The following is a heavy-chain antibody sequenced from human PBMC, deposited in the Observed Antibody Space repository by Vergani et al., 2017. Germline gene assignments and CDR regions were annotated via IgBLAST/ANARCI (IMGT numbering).Heavy chain of an antibody. J-gene: IGHJ2*01. D-gene: IGHD3-22*01. V-gene: IGHV4-31*03. Sequence: QVQLQESGPGLVKPSQTLSLTCTVSGGSISSGGYYWSWIRQHPGKGLEWIGYIYYSGSTYYNPSLKSRVKISVDTSKNQFSLKLRSVTAANTAVYYCAYSYSSGYPKYWYFDRWGRGTLVTVSS. CDR2: IYYSGST. CDR1: GGSISSGGYY. CDR3: AYSYSSGYPKYWYFDR.